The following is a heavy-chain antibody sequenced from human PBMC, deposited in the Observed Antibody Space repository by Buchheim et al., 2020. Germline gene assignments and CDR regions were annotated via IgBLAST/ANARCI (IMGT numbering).Heavy chain of an antibody. V-gene: IGHV3-23*01. CDR3: AKDLYRDRWSGGGY. D-gene: IGHD3-10*01. CDR2: ITVSGGNT. Sequence: EVQLLESGGGLVQPGGSLRLSCAASGFTFSNYVISWVRQAPGKGLEWVSTITVSGGNTYYADSVKGRFTISRDNSKNSLYLQMNALRAEDTAVYYCAKDLYRDRWSGGGYWGQGTL. J-gene: IGHJ4*02. CDR1: GFTFSNYV.